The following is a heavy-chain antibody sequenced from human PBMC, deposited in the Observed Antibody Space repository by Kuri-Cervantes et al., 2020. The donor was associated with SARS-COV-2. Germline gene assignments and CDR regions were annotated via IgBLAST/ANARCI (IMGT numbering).Heavy chain of an antibody. J-gene: IGHJ6*02. D-gene: IGHD2-21*02. CDR1: GGTFSSYT. Sequence: SVKVSCKASGGTFSSYTISWVRQAPGQGLEWMGRIIPILGIANYAQKFQGRVTITADKSTSTAYMELSSLRSEDTAVYYCAADMAYCGGDCYSNYYYYYDMDVWGQGTTVTVSS. CDR2: IIPILGIA. V-gene: IGHV1-69*02. CDR3: AADMAYCGGDCYSNYYYYYDMDV.